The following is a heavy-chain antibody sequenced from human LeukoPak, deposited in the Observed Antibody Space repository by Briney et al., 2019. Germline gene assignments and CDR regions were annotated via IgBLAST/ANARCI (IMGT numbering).Heavy chain of an antibody. Sequence: SETLSLTCAVYGGSFSGYYWSWIRQPPGKGLEWIGEINHSGSTNYNPSLKSRVTISVDTSKNQFSLKLSSVTAADTAVYYCARKGGYKWYYFDYWGQGTLVTVSS. CDR2: INHSGST. CDR3: ARKGGYKWYYFDY. CDR1: GGSFSGYY. J-gene: IGHJ4*02. D-gene: IGHD5-24*01. V-gene: IGHV4-34*01.